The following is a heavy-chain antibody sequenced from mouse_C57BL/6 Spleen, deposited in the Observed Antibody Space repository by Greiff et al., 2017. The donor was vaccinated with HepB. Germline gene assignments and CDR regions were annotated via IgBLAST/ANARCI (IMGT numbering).Heavy chain of an antibody. D-gene: IGHD3-1*01. CDR3: ARYYPNRGFAY. CDR1: GFTFTDYY. Sequence: EVKLMESGGGLVQPGGSLSLSCAASGFTFTDYYMSWVRQPPGKALEWLGFIRNKANGYTTEYSASVKGRFTISRDNSQSILYLQMNALRAEDSATYYCARYYPNRGFAYWGQGTLVTVSA. V-gene: IGHV7-3*01. CDR2: IRNKANGYTT. J-gene: IGHJ3*01.